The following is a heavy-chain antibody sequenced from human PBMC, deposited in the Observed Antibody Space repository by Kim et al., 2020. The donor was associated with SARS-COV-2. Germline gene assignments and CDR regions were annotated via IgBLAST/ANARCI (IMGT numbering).Heavy chain of an antibody. CDR2: INHSGST. D-gene: IGHD2-2*01. CDR3: ARALVEPAAILYYYYGMD. Sequence: SETLSLTCAVYGGSFSGYYWSWIRQPPGKGLEWIGEINHSGSTNYNPSLKSRVTISVDTSKNQFSLKLSSVTAADTAVYYCARALVEPAAILYYYYGMD. V-gene: IGHV4-34*01. CDR1: GGSFSGYY. J-gene: IGHJ6*01.